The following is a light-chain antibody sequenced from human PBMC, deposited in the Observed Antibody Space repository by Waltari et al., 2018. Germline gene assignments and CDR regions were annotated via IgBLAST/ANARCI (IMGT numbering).Light chain of an antibody. CDR1: QSVGDSD. Sequence: NVLTQSPDTLSLSPGETATLPCRASQSVGDSDLAWYAQKPGHSPRPLIYAASKRASGISDRFSGSGSGRDVTLTISSLEPEDFAVYYCHQYGSAPLFGGGTKVEIK. CDR3: HQYGSAPL. CDR2: AAS. J-gene: IGKJ4*01. V-gene: IGKV3-20*01.